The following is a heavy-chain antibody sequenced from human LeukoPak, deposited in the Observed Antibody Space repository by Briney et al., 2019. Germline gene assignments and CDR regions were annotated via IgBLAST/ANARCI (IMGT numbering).Heavy chain of an antibody. CDR1: GDSVTGYY. V-gene: IGHV4-59*02. J-gene: IGHJ4*02. Sequence: RPSETLSLTCTVFGDSVTGYYLNWVRQPPGKGPEWIGHIYKIGTTNYNPSLKSRLTISADTSKNQFSLKLRSVTAADTAVYYCVIGVGWQPDYWGQGALVTVSS. CDR2: IYKIGTT. CDR3: VIGVGWQPDY. D-gene: IGHD2-15*01.